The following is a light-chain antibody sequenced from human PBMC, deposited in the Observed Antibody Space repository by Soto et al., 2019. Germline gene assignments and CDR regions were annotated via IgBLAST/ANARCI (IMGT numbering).Light chain of an antibody. CDR2: AAS. Sequence: DIQMTQSPSSLSASVGDRVTITCRASQGISNYLARYQQKPGKVPKLLIYAASTLQSGVPSRFSGSGSGTEFTLTISSLQPEDVANYYCQKYNGVPWTFGQGTKVEIK. CDR3: QKYNGVPWT. CDR1: QGISNY. V-gene: IGKV1-27*01. J-gene: IGKJ1*01.